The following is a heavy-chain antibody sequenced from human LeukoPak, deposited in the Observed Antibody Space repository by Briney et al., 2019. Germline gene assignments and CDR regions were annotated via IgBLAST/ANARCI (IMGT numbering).Heavy chain of an antibody. V-gene: IGHV4-59*01. CDR1: GGSISSYY. D-gene: IGHD1-7*01. J-gene: IGHJ6*02. CDR3: ARGTTRDYYGMDV. Sequence: NPSETLSLTCTVSGGSISSYYWSWIRQPPGKGLEWIGYIYYSGSTNYNPSLKSRVTISVDTSKNQFSLKLSSVTAADTAVYYCARGTTRDYYGMDVWGQGITVTVSS. CDR2: IYYSGST.